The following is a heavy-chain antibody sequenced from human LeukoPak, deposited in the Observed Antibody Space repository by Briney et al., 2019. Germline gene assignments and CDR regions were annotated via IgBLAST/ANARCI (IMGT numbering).Heavy chain of an antibody. D-gene: IGHD3-10*01. Sequence: GGSLRLSCAASGFTFSSYAMSWVRQAPGKGLEWVSAISNNGGTTYYANSVKGRFTISRDNSKNTLYLQMGSLRAEDMAVYYCARVNGSGSYYDYWGQGTLVTVSS. J-gene: IGHJ4*02. CDR3: ARVNGSGSYYDY. V-gene: IGHV3-64*01. CDR2: ISNNGGTT. CDR1: GFTFSSYA.